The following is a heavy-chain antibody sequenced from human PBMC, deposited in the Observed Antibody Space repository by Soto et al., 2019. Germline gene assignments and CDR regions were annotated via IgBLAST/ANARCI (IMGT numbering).Heavy chain of an antibody. CDR1: GDSVSTNSAT. D-gene: IGHD2-2*01. CDR3: ARLVGNSWLDS. Sequence: SQTLSLTCAISGDSVSTNSATWDWIRRSPSRGLEWLGRTYYRSKWYNDYAVSVKGRITINPDTSNNQFSLQLNSETPDDTAVYYCARLVGNSWLDSWGQGTLVTVSS. V-gene: IGHV6-1*01. CDR2: TYYRSKWYN. J-gene: IGHJ5*01.